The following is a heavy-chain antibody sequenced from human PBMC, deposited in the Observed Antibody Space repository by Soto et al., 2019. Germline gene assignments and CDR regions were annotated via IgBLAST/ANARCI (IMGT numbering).Heavy chain of an antibody. CDR3: ATRSDYDILTGYFEVNCFDP. CDR1: GYTFTIYG. Sequence: GASVKVSCKASGYTFTIYGISWVRQAPGQGLEWMGWISAYNGNTIYAQKFQGRVTMTEDTSTDTAYMELSSLRSEDTAVYYCATRSDYDILTGYFEVNCFDPWAREPWSPSPQ. D-gene: IGHD3-9*01. CDR2: ISAYNGNT. J-gene: IGHJ5*02. V-gene: IGHV1-18*01.